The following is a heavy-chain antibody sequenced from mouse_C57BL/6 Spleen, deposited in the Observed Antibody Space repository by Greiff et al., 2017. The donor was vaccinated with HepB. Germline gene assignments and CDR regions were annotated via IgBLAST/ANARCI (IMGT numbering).Heavy chain of an antibody. J-gene: IGHJ3*01. CDR2: ISDGGSYT. CDR1: GFTFSSYA. CDR3: AREDYGRRFAY. Sequence: EVKLMESGGGLVKPGGSLKLSCAASGFTFSSYAMSWVRQTPEKRLEWVATISDGGSYTYYPDNVKGRFTISRDNAKNNLYLQMSHLKSEDTAMYYCAREDYGRRFAYWGQGTLVTVSA. D-gene: IGHD1-1*01. V-gene: IGHV5-4*01.